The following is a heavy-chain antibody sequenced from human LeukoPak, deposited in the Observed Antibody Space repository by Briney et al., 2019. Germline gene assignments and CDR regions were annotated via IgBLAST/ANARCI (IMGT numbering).Heavy chain of an antibody. J-gene: IGHJ4*02. Sequence: GASVKVSCKASGYTFTGYYIHWVRQAPGHGLEWMGIINPSGGSTSYAQKFQGRVTMTRDMSTSTVYMELSSLRSEDTAVYYCARGGSGWSFDYWGQGTLVTVSS. CDR3: ARGGSGWSFDY. D-gene: IGHD6-13*01. CDR2: INPSGGST. V-gene: IGHV1-46*01. CDR1: GYTFTGYY.